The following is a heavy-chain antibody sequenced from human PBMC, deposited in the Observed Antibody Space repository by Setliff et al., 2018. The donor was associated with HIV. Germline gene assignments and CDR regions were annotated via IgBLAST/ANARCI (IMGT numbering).Heavy chain of an antibody. V-gene: IGHV4-61*08. CDR2: IYYSGST. CDR3: ARDGPRGYSYGPGGYFDY. J-gene: IGHJ4*02. D-gene: IGHD5-18*01. CDR1: GGSISSGGYY. Sequence: LSLTCTASGGSISSGGYYWNWIRQHPGKGLEWIGYIYYSGSTNYNPSLKSRVTISVDTSKNQFSLKLSSVTAADTAVYYCARDGPRGYSYGPGGYFDYWGQGTLVTVSS.